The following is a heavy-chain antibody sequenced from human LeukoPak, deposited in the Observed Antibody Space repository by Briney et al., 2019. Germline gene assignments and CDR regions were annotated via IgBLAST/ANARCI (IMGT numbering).Heavy chain of an antibody. Sequence: GESLKISCKGSGYSFTSYWITWVRQMPGKGLEWMGRINPSDSYSNYSPSFQGHVTISVDRSITTAYLQWSSLKASDTAIYYCARSRMVRDINWFDPWGQGTLVTVSS. CDR2: INPSDSYS. D-gene: IGHD3-10*01. CDR1: GYSFTSYW. V-gene: IGHV5-10-1*01. J-gene: IGHJ5*02. CDR3: ARSRMVRDINWFDP.